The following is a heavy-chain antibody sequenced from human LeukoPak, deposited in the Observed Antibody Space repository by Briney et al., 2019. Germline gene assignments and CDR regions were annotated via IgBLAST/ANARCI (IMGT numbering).Heavy chain of an antibody. CDR1: GCIFSSYV. CDR2: ISGSGGST. J-gene: IGHJ4*02. V-gene: IGHV3-23*01. Sequence: PGGSLRLSCVASGCIFSSYVMSWVRQAPGKGLEWVSAISGSGGSTYYADSVKGRFTISRDNSKNTLYLQMNSLRAEDTAVYYCAKDLNRLAVSAHDYWGQGTLVTVSS. D-gene: IGHD6-19*01. CDR3: AKDLNRLAVSAHDY.